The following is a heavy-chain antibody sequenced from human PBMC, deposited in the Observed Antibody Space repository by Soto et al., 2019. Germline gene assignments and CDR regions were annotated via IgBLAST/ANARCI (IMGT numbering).Heavy chain of an antibody. CDR2: ISASGAST. J-gene: IGHJ4*02. D-gene: IGHD3-3*01. V-gene: IGHV3-23*01. CDR1: GFTFSNYA. CDR3: AKASASSSFLIDY. Sequence: GGSLRLSYATSGFTFSNYAMSWVRQTPGKGLEWVSGISASGASTYYADSVKGRFTISRDNSKKTLYLQLNSLRAEDTAVYYCAKASASSSFLIDYWGQGTPVTVSS.